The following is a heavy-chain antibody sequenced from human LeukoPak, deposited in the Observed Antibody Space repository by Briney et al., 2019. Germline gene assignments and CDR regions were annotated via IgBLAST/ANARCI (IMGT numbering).Heavy chain of an antibody. V-gene: IGHV4-39*01. CDR1: GASVTSTNYF. CDR3: ARRDYDDNPPWH. CDR2: FHNSGTT. Sequence: ADTLSLTCTVSGASVTSTNYFWAWIRQPPGKGLEWIGTFHNSGTTYYPPSLGRRITISVDTSKLQFSLLLNAVTAADTSVYFCARRDYDDNPPWHWGPGTLVTVSS. D-gene: IGHD4-23*01. J-gene: IGHJ4*02.